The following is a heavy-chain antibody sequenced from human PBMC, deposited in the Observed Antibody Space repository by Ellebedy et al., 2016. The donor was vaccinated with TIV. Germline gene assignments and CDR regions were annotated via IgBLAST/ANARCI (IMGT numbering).Heavy chain of an antibody. CDR3: VKGGRWLQSIGRYAFDI. V-gene: IGHV3-64D*06. CDR2: ISSNGGST. CDR1: GFTFSSYW. Sequence: GESLKISXAASGFTFSSYWMSWVRQAPGKGLEWVSAISSNGGSTYYADSVKGRFTISRDNSKNTLYLQMSSLRAEDTAVYYCVKGGRWLQSIGRYAFDIWGQGTMVTVSS. J-gene: IGHJ3*02. D-gene: IGHD5-24*01.